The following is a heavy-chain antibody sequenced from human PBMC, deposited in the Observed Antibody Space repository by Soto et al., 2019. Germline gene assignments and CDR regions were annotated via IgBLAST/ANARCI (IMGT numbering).Heavy chain of an antibody. V-gene: IGHV4-30-4*01. J-gene: IGHJ4*02. CDR1: GGSINTVNYF. D-gene: IGHD6-13*01. Sequence: PSETLSLTCTVSGGSINTVNYFWSWIRQSPDKGLEWIGHIYNGGTTYNNPSLKSRLTMSVDTSKNQFSLKLNSVTAADTAVYYCASTISSTWSRGFDYWGQGTLVTVSS. CDR2: IYNGGTT. CDR3: ASTISSTWSRGFDY.